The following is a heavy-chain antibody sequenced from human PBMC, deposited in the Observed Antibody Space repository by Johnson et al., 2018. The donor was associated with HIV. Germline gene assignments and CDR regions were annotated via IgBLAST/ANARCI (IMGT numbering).Heavy chain of an antibody. V-gene: IGHV3-30*14. D-gene: IGHD6-13*01. CDR3: AKPRQPSDAFDI. J-gene: IGHJ3*02. Sequence: QVQLVESGGGVVQPGRSLRLSCAASGFTFSSYAMHWVRQAPGKGLEWVAVISYDGSNKYYADSVKGRFTISRDNSKNTLYLQMNSLRAEDTAMHYCAKPRQPSDAFDIWGQGTMVTVSS. CDR2: ISYDGSNK. CDR1: GFTFSSYA.